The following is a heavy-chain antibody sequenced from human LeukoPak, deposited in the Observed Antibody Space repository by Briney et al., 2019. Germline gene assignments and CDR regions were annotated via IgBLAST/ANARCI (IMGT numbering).Heavy chain of an antibody. V-gene: IGHV4-59*12. CDR2: IYYSGST. CDR3: ARDYYGSGSTFDY. D-gene: IGHD3-10*01. CDR1: GGSISSYY. Sequence: SETLSLTCTVSGGSISSYYWSWIRQPPGKGLEWIGYIYYSGSTNYNPSLKSRVTISVDKSKNQFSLKLSSVTAADTAVYYCARDYYGSGSTFDYWGQGTLVTVSS. J-gene: IGHJ4*02.